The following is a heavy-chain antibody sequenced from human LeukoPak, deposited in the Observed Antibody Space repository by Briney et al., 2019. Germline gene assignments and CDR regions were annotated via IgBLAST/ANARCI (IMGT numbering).Heavy chain of an antibody. Sequence: PSETLSLTCAVYGGSFSGYYWSWIRQPPGKGLEWIGEINHSGSTNYNPSLKSRVTISVDTSKNQISLTVRSVTAADTAVYYCARENWVFDYWGQGILVTVSS. CDR3: ARENWVFDY. CDR1: GGSFSGYY. D-gene: IGHD7-27*01. V-gene: IGHV4-34*01. J-gene: IGHJ4*02. CDR2: INHSGST.